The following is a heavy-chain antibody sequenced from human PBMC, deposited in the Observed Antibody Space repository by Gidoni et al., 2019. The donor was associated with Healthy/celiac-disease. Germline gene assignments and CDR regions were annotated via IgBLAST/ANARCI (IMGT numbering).Heavy chain of an antibody. J-gene: IGHJ6*03. V-gene: IGHV4-59*08. CDR1: GGSISSYY. CDR3: ARVYSYFYMDV. Sequence: QVQLQESGPGLVKPSETLSLTCTVSGGSISSYYWSWIRQPPGKGLEWIGYIYYSGSPNYNPSLKSRVTISVDTSKNQFSLKLSSVTAADTAVYYCARVYSYFYMDVWGKGTTVTVSS. D-gene: IGHD5-18*01. CDR2: IYYSGSP.